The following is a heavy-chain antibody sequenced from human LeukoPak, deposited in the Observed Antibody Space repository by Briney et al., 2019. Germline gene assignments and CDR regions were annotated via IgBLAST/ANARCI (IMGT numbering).Heavy chain of an antibody. J-gene: IGHJ3*02. Sequence: ASVKVSCKASGYTFTSCYMHWVRQAPGQGLEWMGIINPSGGSTSYAQKFQGRVTTTRDTSTSTVYMELSSLRSEDTAVYYCARGPEGIDAAFDIWGQGTMVTVSS. CDR1: GYTFTSCY. CDR2: INPSGGST. V-gene: IGHV1-46*01. D-gene: IGHD2/OR15-2a*01. CDR3: ARGPEGIDAAFDI.